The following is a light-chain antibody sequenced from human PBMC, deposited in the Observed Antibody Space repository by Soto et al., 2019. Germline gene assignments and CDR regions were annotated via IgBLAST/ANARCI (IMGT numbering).Light chain of an antibody. V-gene: IGLV2-14*01. Sequence: QSALTQPASVSGSPGQSITISCTGTSGDVGGYNYVSWYQQHPGKAPKLMIYDVSNRPSGVSNRFSGSKSGNTASLTISGLQAEDEADYYCSSYTSSSTVFGTGTKLTVL. CDR2: DVS. J-gene: IGLJ1*01. CDR1: SGDVGGYNY. CDR3: SSYTSSSTV.